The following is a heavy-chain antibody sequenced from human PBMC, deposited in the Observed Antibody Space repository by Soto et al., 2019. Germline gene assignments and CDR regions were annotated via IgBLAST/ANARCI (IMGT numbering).Heavy chain of an antibody. V-gene: IGHV4-59*01. J-gene: IGHJ6*02. D-gene: IGHD6-13*01. CDR1: GGSISSYY. CDR2: IYYSGST. Sequence: SETLSLTCTVSGGSISSYYWSWIRQPPGKGLEWIGYIYYSGSTNYNPPLKSRVTISVDTSKNQFSLRLSSVTAADTAVYYCASGPYSSSWYGGMDVWGQGTTVTSP. CDR3: ASGPYSSSWYGGMDV.